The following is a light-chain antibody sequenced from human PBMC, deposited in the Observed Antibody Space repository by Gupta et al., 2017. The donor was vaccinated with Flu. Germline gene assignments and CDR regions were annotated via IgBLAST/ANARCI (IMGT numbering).Light chain of an antibody. CDR1: SSNLGAGYD. Sequence: QSVLTQPPSVSGAPGPRVTISCTGSSSNLGAGYDVHWYQQLPGTAPKVLIYRNNNRPSGVPDRFSGSKSGTSASLAITGLQAEDEADYYCQSYDISLSGSKVFGGGTKLTVL. CDR2: RNN. CDR3: QSYDISLSGSKV. V-gene: IGLV1-40*01. J-gene: IGLJ2*01.